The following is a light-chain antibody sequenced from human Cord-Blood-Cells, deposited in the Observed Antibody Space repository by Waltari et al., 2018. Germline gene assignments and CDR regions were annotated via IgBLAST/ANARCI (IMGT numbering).Light chain of an antibody. CDR3: QQRSNWPLFT. J-gene: IGKJ3*01. V-gene: IGKV3-11*01. CDR2: DAS. Sequence: DIVLTQSPATLSLSPGERATLPCRASQSVRSYLAWYQQKPGQAPSLLIYDASNRATGIPARFSGSGSGTDFTLTISSLEPEVFAVYYCQQRSNWPLFTFGPGTKVDIK. CDR1: QSVRSY.